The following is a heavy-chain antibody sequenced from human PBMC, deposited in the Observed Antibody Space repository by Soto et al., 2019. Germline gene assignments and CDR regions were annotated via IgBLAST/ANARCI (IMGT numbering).Heavy chain of an antibody. CDR3: SRHPAGGGNNYYGMDV. Sequence: ASVKVSCKTSGYTFNKYPIHWVRQAPGQGLEWMGWINPGNGDTGFSQKFQDRVTITRDTSASTAYMELSSLRSEDTALYYCSRHPAGGGNNYYGMDVWGQGTTVTVSS. D-gene: IGHD3-16*01. V-gene: IGHV1-3*01. CDR2: INPGNGDT. CDR1: GYTFNKYP. J-gene: IGHJ6*02.